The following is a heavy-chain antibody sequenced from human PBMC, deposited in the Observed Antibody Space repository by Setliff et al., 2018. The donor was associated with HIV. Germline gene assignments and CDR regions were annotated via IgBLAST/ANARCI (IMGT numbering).Heavy chain of an antibody. CDR2: TSYSGST. V-gene: IGHV4-31*11. Sequence: SETLSLTCAVSGASISSGDYYWSWIRQPPGKGLEWIGYTSYSGSTYYNPSLKSRVTISVDTSKSQFSLRLNSVTATDTAVYYCARVSSTYWYSIFRNYYYHMDVWGKGTTVTVSS. CDR3: ARVSSTYWYSIFRNYYYHMDV. D-gene: IGHD2-8*02. CDR1: GASISSGDYY. J-gene: IGHJ6*03.